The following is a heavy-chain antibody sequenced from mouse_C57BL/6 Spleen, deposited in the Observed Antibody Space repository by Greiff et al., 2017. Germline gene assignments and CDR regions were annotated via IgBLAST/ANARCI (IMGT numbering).Heavy chain of an antibody. CDR3: ARSGVQYYFDY. V-gene: IGHV1-69*01. J-gene: IGHJ2*01. D-gene: IGHD2-14*01. CDR1: GYTFTSSW. CDR2: IDPSDSYT. Sequence: QVQLQQPGAELVMPGASVKLSCKASGYTFTSSWMHWVKQRPGQGLEWIGEIDPSDSYTNYNQKFKGKSTLTVDKSSSTAYMQLSSLTSEDSAVYYCARSGVQYYFDYWGQGTTLTVSS.